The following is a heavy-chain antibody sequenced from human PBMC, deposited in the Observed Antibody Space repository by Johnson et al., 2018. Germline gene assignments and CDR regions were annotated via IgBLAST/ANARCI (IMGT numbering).Heavy chain of an antibody. V-gene: IGHV3-33*06. CDR1: GFFFTKYG. D-gene: IGHD1-14*01. CDR2: IYFDGSDK. J-gene: IGHJ1*01. CDR3: AKDFMTTAAEYCQH. Sequence: VQLVESAGGVLQPAGSLRLCCAASGFFFTKYGLHWVRKAPGKGLEWVANIYFDGSDKYYADAVKGRVTSSRENSKNTLYLQMNSLRAEDTAVYDRAKDFMTTAAEYCQHGGQGTLVTASS.